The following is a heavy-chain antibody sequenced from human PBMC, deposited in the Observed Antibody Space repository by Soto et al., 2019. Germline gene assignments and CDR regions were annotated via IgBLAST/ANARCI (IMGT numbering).Heavy chain of an antibody. J-gene: IGHJ4*02. CDR3: ARIRDSYGSIDY. V-gene: IGHV2-70*11. Sequence: SGPYAGEPTQTLTLTCTFSGFSLNTSGLCVSWIRQPPGKALEWLARIDWDDDKYYSTSLKTRLTISKDTSKNQVVLTMTNMDPVDTATYYCARIRDSYGSIDYWGQGTLVTVSS. CDR2: IDWDDDK. D-gene: IGHD5-18*01. CDR1: GFSLNTSGLC.